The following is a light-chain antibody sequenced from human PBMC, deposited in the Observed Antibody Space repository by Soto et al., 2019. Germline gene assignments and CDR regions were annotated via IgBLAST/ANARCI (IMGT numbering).Light chain of an antibody. CDR2: DAS. J-gene: IGKJ5*01. Sequence: EIVLTQSPCTLSLSPGARATLSCRASQSVSSYLAWYQQKPGLPPRLLIYDASNRATGIPARFSGSGSGTEFTLTISSLQSEDFAVYYCQQYNNWPPITFGQGTRLEIK. CDR1: QSVSSY. CDR3: QQYNNWPPIT. V-gene: IGKV3-11*01.